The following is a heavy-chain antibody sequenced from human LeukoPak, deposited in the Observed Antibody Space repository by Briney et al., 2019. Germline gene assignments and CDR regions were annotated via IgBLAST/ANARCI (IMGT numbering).Heavy chain of an antibody. CDR2: ISYDGGKE. V-gene: IGHV3-30-3*01. D-gene: IGHD3-10*01. CDR1: GFSFSNFA. Sequence: GRSLRLSCAASGFSFSNFAMHWVRQAPGKGLEWVALISYDGGKEYYADSVKGRFTISRDNARNTLFVQMNSLRVEDTAVYYCAREAAMWFGETSDAFDIWGQGTMVAVSS. CDR3: AREAAMWFGETSDAFDI. J-gene: IGHJ3*02.